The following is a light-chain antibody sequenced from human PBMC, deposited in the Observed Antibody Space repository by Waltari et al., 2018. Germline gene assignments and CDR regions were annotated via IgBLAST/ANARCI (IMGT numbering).Light chain of an antibody. CDR1: SSDIGAYNY. V-gene: IGLV2-8*01. Sequence: QSALTQPPSASGSPGQSVSISCTGTSSDIGAYNYVSWYQKHPGKAPNLVISEVSKRPSGVPVRFSGSKSGNTASLTVSGRQAEDEADYYCASYAGNDNFVFGSGTKVTVL. CDR2: EVS. J-gene: IGLJ1*01. CDR3: ASYAGNDNFV.